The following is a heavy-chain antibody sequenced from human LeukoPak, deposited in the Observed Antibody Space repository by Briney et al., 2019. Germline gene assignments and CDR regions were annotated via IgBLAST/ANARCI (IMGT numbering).Heavy chain of an antibody. J-gene: IGHJ6*03. CDR2: INWNGGST. CDR3: ARAVDEGSYYYYYMDV. Sequence: GGSLRLSCAASGFTFDDYGMSWVRQAPGKGLEWVSGINWNGGSTGYADSVKGRFTISRDNAKNSLYLQMNSLRAEDTALYYCARAVDEGSYYYYYMDVWGKGTTVTVSS. CDR1: GFTFDDYG. D-gene: IGHD3-9*01. V-gene: IGHV3-20*04.